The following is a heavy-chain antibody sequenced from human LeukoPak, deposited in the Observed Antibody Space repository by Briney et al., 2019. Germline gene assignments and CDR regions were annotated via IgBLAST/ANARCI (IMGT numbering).Heavy chain of an antibody. CDR1: GFTFNNYG. Sequence: PGGSLRLSCAASGFTFNNYGMHWVRQAPGKGLEWVTFIRYDGNNKYYADSVKGRFTISRDNAKNSLYLQMNSLRAEDTAVYYCASSNYDFWSGYYSYYYYYYMDVWGKGTTVTVSS. D-gene: IGHD3-3*01. V-gene: IGHV3-30*02. CDR2: IRYDGNNK. CDR3: ASSNYDFWSGYYSYYYYYYMDV. J-gene: IGHJ6*03.